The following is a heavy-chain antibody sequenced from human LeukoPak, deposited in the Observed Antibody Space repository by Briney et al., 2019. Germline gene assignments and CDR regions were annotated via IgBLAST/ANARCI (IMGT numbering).Heavy chain of an antibody. CDR3: ARADGIAADFDY. Sequence: GGSLRLSCAASGFTFSSYSMNWVRQAPGKGLEWVSSISSSSSYIYYADSVKGRVTISRDNAKNSLYLQMNSLRAEDTAVYYCARADGIAADFDYWGQGTLVTVSS. J-gene: IGHJ4*02. D-gene: IGHD6-13*01. CDR1: GFTFSSYS. CDR2: ISSSSSYI. V-gene: IGHV3-21*04.